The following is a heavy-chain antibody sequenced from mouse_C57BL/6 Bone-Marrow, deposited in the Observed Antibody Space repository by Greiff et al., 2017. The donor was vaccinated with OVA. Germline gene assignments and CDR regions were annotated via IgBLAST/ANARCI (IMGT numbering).Heavy chain of an antibody. CDR2: LPPSSLDP. CDR1: FSPFTRYC. D-gene: IGHD2-5*01. CDR3: AIHYYSNSAWFAY. J-gene: IGHJ3*01. V-gene: IGHV1-74*01. Sequence: SVHVSFPSSFSPFTRYCLPLFPPMPFHGLAWIGRLPPSSLDPHYNQNFKGKATLTVDKSSSTAYMQLSSLTSEDSAVYYCAIHYYSNSAWFAYWGQGTLVTVSA.